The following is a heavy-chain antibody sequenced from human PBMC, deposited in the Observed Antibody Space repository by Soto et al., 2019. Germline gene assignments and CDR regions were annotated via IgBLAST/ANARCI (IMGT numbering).Heavy chain of an antibody. Sequence: PRLSCAASGFTFSSYEMNWVRQAPGKGLEWVSYISSSGSTIYYADSVKGRFTISRDNAKNSLYLQMNSLRAEDTAVYYCARGGVVYYFDYWGQGTLVTVSS. CDR3: ARGGVVYYFDY. D-gene: IGHD2-15*01. CDR2: ISSSGSTI. J-gene: IGHJ4*02. V-gene: IGHV3-48*03. CDR1: GFTFSSYE.